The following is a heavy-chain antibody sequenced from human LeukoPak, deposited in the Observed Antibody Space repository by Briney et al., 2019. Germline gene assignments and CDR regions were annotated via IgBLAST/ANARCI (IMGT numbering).Heavy chain of an antibody. CDR2: IRYDGSNK. V-gene: IGHV3-30*02. Sequence: GGSLRLSCAASGFTFSSYGMHWVRQAPGKGLEWVTFIRYDGSNKYYADSVKGRLTISRDNSKNMLYLQMNSLRPEDTAVYYCASKWPHFDLWGRGTLVTVSS. J-gene: IGHJ2*01. CDR1: GFTFSSYG. CDR3: ASKWPHFDL. D-gene: IGHD2-8*01.